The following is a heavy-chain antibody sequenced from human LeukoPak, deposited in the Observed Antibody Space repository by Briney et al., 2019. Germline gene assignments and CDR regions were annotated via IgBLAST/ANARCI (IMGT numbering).Heavy chain of an antibody. CDR3: ASGWFGVNY. CDR1: GGSFSGYY. V-gene: IGHV4-34*01. J-gene: IGHJ4*02. CDR2: INHSGST. D-gene: IGHD3-10*01. Sequence: SETLSLTCAVYGGSFSGYYWSWIRQPPGKGLEWIGEINHSGSTNYNPSLKSRVTISVGTSKNQFSLKLSSVTAADTAVYYCASGWFGVNYWGQGTLVTVSS.